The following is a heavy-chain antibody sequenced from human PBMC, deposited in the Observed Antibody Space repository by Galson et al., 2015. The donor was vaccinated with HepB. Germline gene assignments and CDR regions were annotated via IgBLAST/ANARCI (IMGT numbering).Heavy chain of an antibody. V-gene: IGHV3-21*01. Sequence: SLRLSCAASGFTFSSYSVNWVRQAPGKGLEWVSSISSSSSYIYYADSVKGRFTISRDNAKNSLYLQMNSLRDEDTAVYYCARDSVRRYCSSTSCTFEYYYYGMDVWGQGTTVTVSS. CDR3: ARDSVRRYCSSTSCTFEYYYYGMDV. D-gene: IGHD2-2*01. CDR1: GFTFSSYS. J-gene: IGHJ6*02. CDR2: ISSSSSYI.